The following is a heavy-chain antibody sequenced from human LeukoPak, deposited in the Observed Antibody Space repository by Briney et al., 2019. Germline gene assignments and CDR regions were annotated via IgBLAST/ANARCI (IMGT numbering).Heavy chain of an antibody. CDR1: GGSISSGGYY. CDR3: ARVAVDTGDY. Sequence: SETLSLTCTVSGGSISSGGYYWSWIRQPPGKGLEWIGYIYHSGSTYYNPSPKSRVTISVDRSKNQFSLKLSSVTAADTAVYYCARVAVDTGDYWGQGTLVTVSS. V-gene: IGHV4-30-2*01. CDR2: IYHSGST. J-gene: IGHJ4*02. D-gene: IGHD5-18*01.